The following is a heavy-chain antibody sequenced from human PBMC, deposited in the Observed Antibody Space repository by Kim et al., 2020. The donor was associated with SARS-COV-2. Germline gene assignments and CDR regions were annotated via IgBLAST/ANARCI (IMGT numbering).Heavy chain of an antibody. J-gene: IGHJ4*02. V-gene: IGHV3-64*01. CDR1: GFTFSTYA. D-gene: IGHD3-10*01. Sequence: GGSLRLSCVASGFTFSTYAMHWVRQAPGKGLEYVSAISSNGGSTYYANSVKGRFTISRDNSKNTLFLQMGSLRAEDMAVYYCARVGGNYGSGSYCNDYWGQGTLVTVSS. CDR3: ARVGGNYGSGSYCNDY. CDR2: ISSNGGST.